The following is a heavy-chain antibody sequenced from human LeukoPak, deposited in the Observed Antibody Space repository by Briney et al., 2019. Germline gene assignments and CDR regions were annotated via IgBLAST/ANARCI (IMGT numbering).Heavy chain of an antibody. CDR2: INHSGST. Sequence: SETLSLTCAVYGGSFSGYYWSWIRQPPGKGLEWIGEINHSGSTNYNPSLKSRVTISVDTSKNQFSPKLSSVTAADTAVYYCARGPGGSSSSNWFDPWGQGTLVTVSS. D-gene: IGHD6-6*01. CDR1: GGSFSGYY. J-gene: IGHJ5*02. CDR3: ARGPGGSSSSNWFDP. V-gene: IGHV4-34*01.